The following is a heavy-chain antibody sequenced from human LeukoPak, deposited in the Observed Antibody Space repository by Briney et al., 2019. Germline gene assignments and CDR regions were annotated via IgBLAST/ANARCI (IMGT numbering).Heavy chain of an antibody. Sequence: SETLSLTCAVYGGSFSGYYWSWIRQPPGKGLEWIGEINHSGSTNYNPSLKSRVTISVDTSKNQFSLKLSSVTAADTAVYYCARGLDTAMVTDYFDYWGQGTLVTVSS. CDR1: GGSFSGYY. CDR2: INHSGST. V-gene: IGHV4-34*01. J-gene: IGHJ4*02. CDR3: ARGLDTAMVTDYFDY. D-gene: IGHD5-18*01.